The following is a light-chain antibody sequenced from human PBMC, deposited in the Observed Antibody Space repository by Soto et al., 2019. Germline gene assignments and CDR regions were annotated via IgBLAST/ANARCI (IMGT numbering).Light chain of an antibody. CDR2: AAS. J-gene: IGKJ2*01. V-gene: IGKV1-39*01. CDR3: HQSSPSPMYT. CDR1: QSIAYY. Sequence: DIQMTQSPSSLSASVGDRVTITCRASQSIAYYVTWFQQKPGKAPKLLIYAASSLQSGVPSRFSGSGSGTDFTLTISSLHPEDFATYYCHQSSPSPMYTFGQGTKVYI.